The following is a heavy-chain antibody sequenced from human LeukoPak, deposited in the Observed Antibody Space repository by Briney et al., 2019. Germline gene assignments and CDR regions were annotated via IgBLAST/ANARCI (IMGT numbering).Heavy chain of an antibody. D-gene: IGHD6-19*01. J-gene: IGHJ4*02. CDR3: ARVYVADYYFDY. V-gene: IGHV3-53*01. Sequence: GGSLRLSCAASRFTVSSNYMSWVRQAPGKGLEWVSVIYSGGSTYYADSVKGRFTISRDNSKNTLYLQMNSLRAEDTAVYYCARVYVADYYFDYWGQGTLVTVSS. CDR2: IYSGGST. CDR1: RFTVSSNY.